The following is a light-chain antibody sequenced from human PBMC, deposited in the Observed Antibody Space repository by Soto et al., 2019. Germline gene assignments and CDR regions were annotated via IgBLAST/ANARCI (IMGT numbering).Light chain of an antibody. CDR3: VSYTSSTTYV. Sequence: QSVLTQPASGSGSPGQSITISCTGTSSDVGGYNYASWYQQHPGKPPKLIIYDVANRPSGVSNRFSGSKSGSTASLIISRLQTEDEADYYCVSYTSSTTYVFGTGTKVTVL. CDR2: DVA. CDR1: SSDVGGYNY. J-gene: IGLJ1*01. V-gene: IGLV2-14*03.